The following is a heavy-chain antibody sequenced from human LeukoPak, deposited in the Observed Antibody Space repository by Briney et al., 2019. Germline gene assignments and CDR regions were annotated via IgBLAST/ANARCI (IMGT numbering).Heavy chain of an antibody. CDR2: ISGSGGST. CDR1: GFTFSSYA. V-gene: IGHV3-23*01. Sequence: PGGSLRLSCAASGFTFSSYAMSWVRQAPGKGLEWVSAISGSGGSTYYADSVKGRFTISRDNSKNTLYLQMNSLRAEDTAVYYCAKGQWKQQLTFDAFDIWGQGTMVTVSS. CDR3: AKGQWKQQLTFDAFDI. J-gene: IGHJ3*02. D-gene: IGHD6-13*01.